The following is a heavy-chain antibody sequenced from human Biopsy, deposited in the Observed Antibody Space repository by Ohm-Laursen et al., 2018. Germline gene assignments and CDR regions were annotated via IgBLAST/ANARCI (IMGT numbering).Heavy chain of an antibody. J-gene: IGHJ5*01. CDR2: ISASSTYI. Sequence: SLRLSCTASGLTFSRYSMHWARQAPGKGLEWVSSISASSTYIHYADSVKGRFTVSRDNPKNSLYLQMNSLTAADTATYYCATELLPPGVGGPWLDSWGQGISVTVSS. CDR1: GLTFSRYS. V-gene: IGHV3-21*06. D-gene: IGHD3-10*01. CDR3: ATELLPPGVGGPWLDS.